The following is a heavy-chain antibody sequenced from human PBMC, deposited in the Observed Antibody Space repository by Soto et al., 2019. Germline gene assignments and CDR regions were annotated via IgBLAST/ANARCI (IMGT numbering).Heavy chain of an antibody. CDR2: ISSSNSYI. D-gene: IGHD2-15*01. J-gene: IGHJ4*02. CDR1: GFTFSIYS. V-gene: IGHV3-21*01. Sequence: GGSLRLSCAASGFTFSIYSMNWVRQAPGKGLEWVSSISSSNSYIYYADSVKGRFTISRDNAKNSLYLQMNSLRAEDTAVYYCARGYCSGGSCHSVDYWGQGTLVTVSS. CDR3: ARGYCSGGSCHSVDY.